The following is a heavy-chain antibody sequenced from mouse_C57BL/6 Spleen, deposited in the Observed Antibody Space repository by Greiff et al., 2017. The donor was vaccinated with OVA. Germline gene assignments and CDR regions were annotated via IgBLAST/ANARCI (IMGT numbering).Heavy chain of an antibody. V-gene: IGHV1-22*01. CDR2: INPNNGGT. Sequence: EVQLQQSGPELVKPGASVKMSCKASGYTFTDYNMPWVKQSHGKSLEWIGYINPNNGGTSYNQKFKGKATLTVNKSSSTAYMELRSLTSEDSAVYYCARGQLRLYYYAMDYWGQGTSVTVSS. CDR3: ARGQLRLYYYAMDY. J-gene: IGHJ4*01. CDR1: GYTFTDYN. D-gene: IGHD3-2*02.